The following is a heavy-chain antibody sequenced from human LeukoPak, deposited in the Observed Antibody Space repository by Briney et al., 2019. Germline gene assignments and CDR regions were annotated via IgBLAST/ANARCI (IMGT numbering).Heavy chain of an antibody. V-gene: IGHV4-39*07. CDR1: GGSISSGGYY. D-gene: IGHD2-2*01. CDR3: ASRLYCSSTSCKISYYGMDV. J-gene: IGHJ6*02. Sequence: SETLSLTCTVSGGSISSGGYYWSWIRQPPGKGLEWIGEINHSGSTNYNPSLKSRVTISVDTSKNQFSLKLSSVTAADTAVYYCASRLYCSSTSCKISYYGMDVWGQGTTVTVSS. CDR2: INHSGST.